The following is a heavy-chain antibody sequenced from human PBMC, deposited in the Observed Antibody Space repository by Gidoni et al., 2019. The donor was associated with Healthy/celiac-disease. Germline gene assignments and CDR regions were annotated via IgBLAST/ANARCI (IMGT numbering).Heavy chain of an antibody. CDR2: IIPILGIA. J-gene: IGHJ3*02. D-gene: IGHD6-6*01. CDR3: ARGSSGGGAFDI. V-gene: IGHV1-69*02. CDR1: GGTFSSYT. Sequence: QVQLVQSGAEVKKPGSSVTVSCKASGGTFSSYTISWVRQAPGQGLEWMGRIIPILGIANYAKKFQGRVTITADKSTRTAYMELGSRRSEDTAVYYCARGSSGGGAFDIWGQGTMVTVSS.